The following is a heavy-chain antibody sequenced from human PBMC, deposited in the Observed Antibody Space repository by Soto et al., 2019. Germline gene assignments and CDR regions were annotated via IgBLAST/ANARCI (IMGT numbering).Heavy chain of an antibody. CDR2: IYYSGST. V-gene: IGHV4-31*03. J-gene: IGHJ6*02. Sequence: SETLSLTCTVSGGSISSGGYYWSWIRQHPGKGLEWIGYIYYSGSTYYNPSLKSRVTISVDTSKNQFSLKLSSVTAADTAVYYCARDKGLRLGELSPDYYYYGMDVWGQGTTVTVSS. CDR3: ARDKGLRLGELSPDYYYYGMDV. D-gene: IGHD3-16*02. CDR1: GGSISSGGYY.